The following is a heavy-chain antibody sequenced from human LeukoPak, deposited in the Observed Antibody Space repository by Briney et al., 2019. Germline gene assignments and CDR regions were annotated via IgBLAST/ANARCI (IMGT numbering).Heavy chain of an antibody. D-gene: IGHD3-10*01. J-gene: IGHJ4*02. V-gene: IGHV4-38-2*02. CDR1: GYSISSGYY. Sequence: PSETLSLTCTVSGYSISSGYYWGWIRQPPGKGLGWIGSIYHSGRTFYNPSLKSRVTISVDTSKNQFSLKLTSVTAADTAVYYCARRRLSGVRGGDHFDYWGQGTLVTVSS. CDR3: ARRRLSGVRGGDHFDY. CDR2: IYHSGRT.